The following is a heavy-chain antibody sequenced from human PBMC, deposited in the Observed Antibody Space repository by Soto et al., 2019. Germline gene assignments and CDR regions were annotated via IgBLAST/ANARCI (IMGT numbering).Heavy chain of an antibody. V-gene: IGHV3-23*01. D-gene: IGHD3-10*01. CDR2: ISGNGGST. Sequence: ELQLLDSGGGLVQPGGSLRLSCAASGFTFSTFAMSWVRQVPGKGLEWGSVISGNGGSTNYEDSVKGRFTISKDNSMNSLHLQMNGLRADDTAVYYCAKGGRYYFASGSSYDAFDIWGQGTMVTVSS. J-gene: IGHJ3*02. CDR1: GFTFSTFA. CDR3: AKGGRYYFASGSSYDAFDI.